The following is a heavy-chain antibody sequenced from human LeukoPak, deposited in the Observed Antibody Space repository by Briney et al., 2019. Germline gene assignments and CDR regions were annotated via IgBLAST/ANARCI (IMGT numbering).Heavy chain of an antibody. CDR2: FHTEDGET. J-gene: IGHJ4*02. CDR3: ATPLALVRGVMTRPFDY. CDR1: GDTFTELS. Sequence: GASVKVSCKVAGDTFTELSMHWVRQAPGQGLEWMGGFHTEDGETIYAQKWQGRVTMTEDTSTGTAYMELRNLRSDDTAVYYCATPLALVRGVMTRPFDYWGQGTLVTVSS. D-gene: IGHD3-10*01. V-gene: IGHV1-24*01.